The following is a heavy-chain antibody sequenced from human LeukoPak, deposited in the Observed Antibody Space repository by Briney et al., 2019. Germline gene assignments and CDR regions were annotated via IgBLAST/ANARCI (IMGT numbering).Heavy chain of an antibody. D-gene: IGHD3-22*01. CDR3: AKSTYYYDTFVNAFDF. CDR1: GGSISSSSYY. Sequence: SETLSLTCTVSGGSISSSSYYWGWIRQPPGKGLEWIGSIYYGGSTYYNASLRSRVTTSVDTSKNHFSLKLSSVTAADTAVYYCAKSTYYYDTFVNAFDFWGQGTVVTVSS. CDR2: IYYGGST. V-gene: IGHV4-39*07. J-gene: IGHJ3*01.